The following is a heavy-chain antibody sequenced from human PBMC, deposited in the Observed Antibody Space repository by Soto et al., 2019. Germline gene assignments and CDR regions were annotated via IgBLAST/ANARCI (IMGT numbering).Heavy chain of an antibody. V-gene: IGHV4-34*01. CDR1: GGSFSGYY. CDR3: ARQYYYGSGSYYKGYYYYYMDV. Sequence: QVQLQQWGAGLLKPSETLSLTCAVYGGSFSGYYWSWIRQPPGKGLEWIGEINPSGSTNYNPSLKSRVTISVDTSKNQFSLKLSCVTAADTAVYYCARQYYYGSGSYYKGYYYYYMDVWGKGTTVTVSS. J-gene: IGHJ6*03. D-gene: IGHD3-10*01. CDR2: INPSGST.